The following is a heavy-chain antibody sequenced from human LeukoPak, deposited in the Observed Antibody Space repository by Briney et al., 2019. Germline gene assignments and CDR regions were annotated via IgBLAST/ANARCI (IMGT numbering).Heavy chain of an antibody. J-gene: IGHJ4*02. CDR1: GFTVSSNY. D-gene: IGHD1-26*01. V-gene: IGHV3-66*01. CDR2: IYSGGST. CDR3: ARVGDVGPFDY. Sequence: GGSLRLSCAASGFTVSSNYMTWVRQAPGKGLEWVSVIYSGGSTYYADSVKGRFTLSRDNSKNTLYLQMGSLRAEDMAVYYCARVGDVGPFDYWGQGTLVTVSS.